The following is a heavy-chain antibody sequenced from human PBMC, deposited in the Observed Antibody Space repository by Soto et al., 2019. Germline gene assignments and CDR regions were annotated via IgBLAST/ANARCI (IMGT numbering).Heavy chain of an antibody. CDR2: IYYTGST. CDR3: GRVSATARVLVYDX. V-gene: IGHV4-59*01. CDR1: GGSISSYS. Sequence: SDTLSLTSTVSGGSISSYSWSWVRQPPGKGLDWIWYIYYTGSTNYNPSLKSPGTISVDTSKNHFSLKLSSVTAAETAVYYCGRVSATARVLVYDXWGKVTLVTVCX. J-gene: IGHJ4*02. D-gene: IGHD5-18*01.